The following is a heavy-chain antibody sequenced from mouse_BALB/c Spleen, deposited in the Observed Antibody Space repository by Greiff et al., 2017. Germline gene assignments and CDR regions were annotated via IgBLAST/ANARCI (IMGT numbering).Heavy chain of an antibody. V-gene: IGHV14-3*02. CDR2: IDPANGNT. CDR1: GFNIKDTY. J-gene: IGHJ2*01. D-gene: IGHD4-1*01. CDR3: AELGPYYFDY. Sequence: EVKLMESGAELVKPGASVKLSCTASGFNIKDTYMHWVKQRPEQGLEWIGRIDPANGNTKYDPKFQGKATITADTSSNTAYLQLSSLTSEDTAVYYCAELGPYYFDYWGQGTTLTVSS.